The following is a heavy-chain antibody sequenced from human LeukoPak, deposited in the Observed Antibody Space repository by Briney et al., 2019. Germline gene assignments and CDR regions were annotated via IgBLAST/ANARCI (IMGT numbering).Heavy chain of an antibody. J-gene: IGHJ4*02. D-gene: IGHD1-26*01. CDR1: GYTLTSYG. CDR2: ISAYNHYT. Sequence: ASVKVSCKASGYTLTSYGVSWVRQAPGQGLEWMGWISAYNHYTKFAQKFQGRVTMTTDTSTSTAYMELRSLRSDDTAVYYCARDAELRSLDFWGQGTLVTVSS. CDR3: ARDAELRSLDF. V-gene: IGHV1-18*01.